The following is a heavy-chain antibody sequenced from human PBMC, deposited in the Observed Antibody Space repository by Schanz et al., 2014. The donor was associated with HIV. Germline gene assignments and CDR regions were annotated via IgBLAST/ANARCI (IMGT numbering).Heavy chain of an antibody. V-gene: IGHV1-2*02. CDR3: ARDLRASSVASLDY. D-gene: IGHD3-22*01. CDR2: INPKSGGT. J-gene: IGHJ4*02. CDR1: GYTFTNYY. Sequence: QVQLVQSGAEVKKPGASVKVSCKASGYTFTNYYIHWVRQAPGQGLEWMGWINPKSGGTNYAQKVQGRVTMTRGTSINTAYMELSRLRSDDTAVYYCARDLRASSVASLDYWGQGTLVTVSS.